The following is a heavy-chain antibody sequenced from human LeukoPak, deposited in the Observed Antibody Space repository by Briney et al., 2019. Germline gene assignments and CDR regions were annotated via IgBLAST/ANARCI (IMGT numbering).Heavy chain of an antibody. CDR2: ISYDGSNK. CDR1: GFTFSDYN. J-gene: IGHJ6*04. D-gene: IGHD3-10*02. V-gene: IGHV3-30*18. Sequence: GGSLRLSCAASGFTFSDYNMHWVRQAPGKGLEWVAVISYDGSNKYYADSVKGRFTISRDNSKNTLYLQTNSLRAEDTAVYYCAELGITMIGGVWGKGTTVTISS. CDR3: AELGITMIGGV.